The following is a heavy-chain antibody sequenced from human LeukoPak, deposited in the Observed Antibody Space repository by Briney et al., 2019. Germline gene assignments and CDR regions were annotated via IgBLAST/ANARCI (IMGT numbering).Heavy chain of an antibody. V-gene: IGHV3-9*01. D-gene: IGHD3-10*01. J-gene: IGHJ4*02. CDR2: ISWNSGSI. CDR1: GFTFDDYA. Sequence: GRSLRLSCAASGFTFDDYAMHWVRQAPGKGLEWVSGISWNSGSIGYADSVKGRFTISRDNAKNTVYLQMNSLRGEDTAVYYCATVAETMVRVLYYFDYWGQGTLVTVSS. CDR3: ATVAETMVRVLYYFDY.